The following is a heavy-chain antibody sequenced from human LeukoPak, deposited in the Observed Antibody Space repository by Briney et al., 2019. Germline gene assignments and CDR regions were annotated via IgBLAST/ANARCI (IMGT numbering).Heavy chain of an antibody. CDR3: AGAPADGYNYNY. J-gene: IGHJ4*02. CDR1: GGSFSGYY. Sequence: SETLSLTCAVYGGSFSGYYWSWIRLPPGKGLEWIGEINHSGSTNYNPSLKSRVTISVDTSKNQFSLKLSSVTAADTAVYYCAGAPADGYNYNYWGQGTLVTVSS. CDR2: INHSGST. D-gene: IGHD5-24*01. V-gene: IGHV4-34*01.